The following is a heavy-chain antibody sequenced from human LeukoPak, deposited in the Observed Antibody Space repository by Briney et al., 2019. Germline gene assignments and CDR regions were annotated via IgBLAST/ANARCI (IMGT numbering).Heavy chain of an antibody. D-gene: IGHD4-17*01. V-gene: IGHV3-30*04. Sequence: GGSLRLSCAASGFTFSSYAMHWVRQAPGKGLEWVAVISYDGSNKYYADSVKGRFTISRDNAKNSLYLQMNSLRAEDTAVYYCAREMTTVTTTTDYWGQGTLVTVSS. CDR1: GFTFSSYA. J-gene: IGHJ4*02. CDR2: ISYDGSNK. CDR3: AREMTTVTTTTDY.